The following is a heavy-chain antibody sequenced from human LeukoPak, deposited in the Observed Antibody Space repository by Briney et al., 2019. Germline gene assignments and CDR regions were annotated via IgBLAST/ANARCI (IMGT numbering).Heavy chain of an antibody. D-gene: IGHD2-15*01. J-gene: IGHJ4*02. Sequence: GGTLRLSCAASGFTVSSYAMSWVRQAPGKGLEWDSAISGSGGSIYYADSVKGRFTISRDNSKNTLYLQMNSLRAEDTAVYYCAKVLNTYSSGGFDYWGQGTLVTVSS. CDR1: GFTVSSYA. CDR3: AKVLNTYSSGGFDY. V-gene: IGHV3-23*01. CDR2: ISGSGGSI.